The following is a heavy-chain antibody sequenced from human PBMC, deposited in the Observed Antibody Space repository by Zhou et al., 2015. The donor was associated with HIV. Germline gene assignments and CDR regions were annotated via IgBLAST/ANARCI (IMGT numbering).Heavy chain of an antibody. CDR1: GGTFSNYG. V-gene: IGHV1-69*12. J-gene: IGHJ3*02. CDR3: ARGYDYGDYEVREGAFDI. Sequence: QVQLVQSGAEVKKPGSSVKVSCKASGGTFSNYGVSWVRQAPGQGLEWMGGIIPIFGSANYAQRFQGRVTITADESTSTAYMELSSLRSEDTAVYYCARGYDYGDYEVREGAFDIWGQGTMVTVSS. CDR2: IIPIFGSA. D-gene: IGHD4-17*01.